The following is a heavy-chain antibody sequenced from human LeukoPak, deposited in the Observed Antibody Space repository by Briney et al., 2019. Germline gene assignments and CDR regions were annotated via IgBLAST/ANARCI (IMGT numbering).Heavy chain of an antibody. CDR3: ARDRSRITLFGVVPDYYYYMHV. CDR1: GYTFTSYG. CDR2: ISAYNGNT. J-gene: IGHJ6*03. V-gene: IGHV1-18*01. Sequence: ASVKVSCKASGYTFTSYGISWVRQAPGQGLEWMGWISAYNGNTNYTQKFQGRVTMTTDTSTSTAYMELRSLRSDDTAVYYCARDRSRITLFGVVPDYYYYMHVWGKGTTVTVSS. D-gene: IGHD3-3*01.